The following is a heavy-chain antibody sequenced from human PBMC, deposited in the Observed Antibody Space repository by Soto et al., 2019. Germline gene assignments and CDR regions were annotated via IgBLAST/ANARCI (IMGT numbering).Heavy chain of an antibody. CDR3: ATDGVEYVVSGLYYFDH. D-gene: IGHD2-8*02. V-gene: IGHV3-30*04. CDR2: ISYNEKNK. J-gene: IGHJ4*02. Sequence: QVQLVESGGGVVQPGTSLRLSCSASGFTLNNYAMHWVRQVPGKGLEWLAFISYNEKNKYYGDSVRGRFTISRDDSKNTLFLHMSSLRSEDTAVYYCATDGVEYVVSGLYYFDHWGQGTLVTVSS. CDR1: GFTLNNYA.